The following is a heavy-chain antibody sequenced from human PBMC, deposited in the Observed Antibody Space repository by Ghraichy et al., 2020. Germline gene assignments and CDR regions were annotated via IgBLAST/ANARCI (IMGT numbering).Heavy chain of an antibody. CDR3: ARVAPGENYYYYMDV. Sequence: SVKVSCKASGGTFSSYTVTWVRQAPGQGLEWMAGIIPIFRRANYAQKFQGRVTITADESTSTAYIELSSLRSEDTAIYYCARVAPGENYYYYMDVWGSGTTVTVSS. J-gene: IGHJ6*03. CDR2: IIPIFRRA. CDR1: GGTFSSYT. V-gene: IGHV1-69*13.